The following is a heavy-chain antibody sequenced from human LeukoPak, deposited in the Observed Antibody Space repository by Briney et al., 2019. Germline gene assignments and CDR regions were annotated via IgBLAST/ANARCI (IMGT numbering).Heavy chain of an antibody. J-gene: IGHJ6*03. V-gene: IGHV4-34*01. Sequence: PSETLSLTCAVYGGSFSGYYWSWLRQPPGKGLEWIGEINHSGSTNYNPSLKSRVTISVETSKNQFSLKLSSVTAADTAVYYCARGEWSYDFWSGYYLAPSYYMDVWGKGTTVTVSS. D-gene: IGHD3-3*01. CDR2: INHSGST. CDR1: GGSFSGYY. CDR3: ARGEWSYDFWSGYYLAPSYYMDV.